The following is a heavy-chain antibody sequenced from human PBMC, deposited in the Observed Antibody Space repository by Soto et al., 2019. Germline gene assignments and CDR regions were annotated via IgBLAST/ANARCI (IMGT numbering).Heavy chain of an antibody. V-gene: IGHV3-15*07. CDR3: TSVFQLRGRLFDD. Sequence: EVQLVESGGGFVESGGSLRLSCAASGFSFKDAWMTWVRQAPGKGLEWVGRIKSSTDGRTADYGAAVKGRFTMSRDDSNETLYLHMDGLKREDTGVYYCTSVFQLRGRLFDDRGPGTQVNVSS. D-gene: IGHD3-16*01. CDR2: IKSSTDGRTA. J-gene: IGHJ4*02. CDR1: GFSFKDAW.